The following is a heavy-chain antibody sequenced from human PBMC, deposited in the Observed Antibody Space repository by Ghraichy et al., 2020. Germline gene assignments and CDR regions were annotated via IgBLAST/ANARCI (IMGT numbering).Heavy chain of an antibody. J-gene: IGHJ4*02. D-gene: IGHD2-21*01. V-gene: IGHV3-74*01. CDR1: GFTFSDNW. Sequence: GGSLRLSCAASGFTFSDNWMYWVRQVPGKGLEWVSHIYSDGIIINYAESVRGRFTISSDIAKSTLYLQMNSLRAEDTAVYFCARGGEGLADWGQGTLVTISS. CDR2: IYSDGIII. CDR3: ARGGEGLAD.